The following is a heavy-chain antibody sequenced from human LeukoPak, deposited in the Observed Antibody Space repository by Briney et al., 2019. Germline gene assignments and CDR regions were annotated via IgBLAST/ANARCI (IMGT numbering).Heavy chain of an antibody. V-gene: IGHV1-69*01. CDR1: GGTFSSYA. D-gene: IGHD2-2*02. Sequence: GASVKVSCKASGGTFSSYAISWVRQAPGQGLEWMGGIIPIFGTANNAQKFQGRVTITADESTSTAYMELSSLRSEDTAVYYCASGGDCSSTSCYTNYYYYYGMDVWGQGTTVTVSS. J-gene: IGHJ6*02. CDR3: ASGGDCSSTSCYTNYYYYYGMDV. CDR2: IIPIFGTA.